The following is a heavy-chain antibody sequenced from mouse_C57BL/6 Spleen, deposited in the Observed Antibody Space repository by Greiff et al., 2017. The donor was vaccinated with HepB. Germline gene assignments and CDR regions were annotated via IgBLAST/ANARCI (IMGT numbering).Heavy chain of an antibody. D-gene: IGHD1-1*01. J-gene: IGHJ4*01. V-gene: IGHV1-80*01. Sequence: QVQLQQSGAELVKPGASVKISCKASGYAFSSYWMNWVKQRPGKGLEWIGQIYPGDGDTNYNGKFKGQATLTADKSSSTAYMQLSSLTSEDSAVYFCARSGHYGSSYYAMDYWGQGPSVTVSS. CDR2: IYPGDGDT. CDR1: GYAFSSYW. CDR3: ARSGHYGSSYYAMDY.